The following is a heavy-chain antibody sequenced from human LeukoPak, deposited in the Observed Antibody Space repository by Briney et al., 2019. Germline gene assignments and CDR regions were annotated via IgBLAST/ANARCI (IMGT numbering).Heavy chain of an antibody. Sequence: ASVKVSCKASGYTFTSYAMHWVRQAPGQRLEWRGWLNAGNGNTKYSQKFQGRVTITADESTSTAYMELSSLRSEDTAVYYRARNLRYSSSWFVIGWFDPWGQGTLLTVSS. CDR1: GYTFTSYA. CDR3: ARNLRYSSSWFVIGWFDP. CDR2: LNAGNGNT. D-gene: IGHD6-13*01. J-gene: IGHJ5*02. V-gene: IGHV1-3*01.